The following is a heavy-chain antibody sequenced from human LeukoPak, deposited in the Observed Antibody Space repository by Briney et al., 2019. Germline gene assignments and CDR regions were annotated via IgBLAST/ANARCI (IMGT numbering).Heavy chain of an antibody. D-gene: IGHD2-2*01. CDR1: GGSITSGAFY. Sequence: SETLSLTCTVSGGSITSGAFYWGWIRQPPGKGLEWIGSVSYTGSTYYKPSLKSRVTVSVDTSKNQFSLKLSSVTAADTAVYYCARHTGYCSSTSCYEADAFDIWGQGTMVTVSS. CDR2: VSYTGST. CDR3: ARHTGYCSSTSCYEADAFDI. V-gene: IGHV4-39*01. J-gene: IGHJ3*02.